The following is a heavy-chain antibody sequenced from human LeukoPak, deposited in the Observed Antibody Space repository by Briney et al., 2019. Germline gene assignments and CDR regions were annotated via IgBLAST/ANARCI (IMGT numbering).Heavy chain of an antibody. CDR1: GDSMSSHY. CDR3: ARRRGGSWFDP. CDR2: IHISGRS. Sequence: SETLSLTCSVSGDSMSSHYLSWIRHPAGKGLEWIGRIHISGRSNFNPSLKSRLTMSVDTSKNHFSLKLVSVTAADTAVYYCARRRGGSWFDPWGQGTLVTVSS. J-gene: IGHJ5*02. D-gene: IGHD6-25*01. V-gene: IGHV4-4*07.